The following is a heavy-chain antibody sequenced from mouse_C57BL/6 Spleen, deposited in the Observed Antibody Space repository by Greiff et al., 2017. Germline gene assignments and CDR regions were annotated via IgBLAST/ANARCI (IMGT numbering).Heavy chain of an antibody. J-gene: IGHJ2*01. CDR1: GFSLTSSG. CDR3: ARNAGLLSLYFDY. Sequence: VKVVESGPGLVQPSQSLSITCTVSGFSLTSSGVHWVRQSPGKGLEWLGLIWSGGSTDYNAAFISRLSISKDNSKIQVFFKMNSLQADDTAIYYCARNAGLLSLYFDYGGQGTTLTVSA. D-gene: IGHD1-1*01. V-gene: IGHV2-2*01. CDR2: IWSGGST.